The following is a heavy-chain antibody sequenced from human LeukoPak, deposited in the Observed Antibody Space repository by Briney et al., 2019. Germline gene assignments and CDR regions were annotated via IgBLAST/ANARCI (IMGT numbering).Heavy chain of an antibody. J-gene: IGHJ3*02. D-gene: IGHD3-22*01. Sequence: SVKVSCKASGGTFSSYAISRVRQAPGQGLEWMGRIIPILGIANYAQKFQGRVTITADKSTSTAYMELSSLRSEDTAVYYCASPTYYYDSSGTTRVGAFDIWGQGTMVTVSS. CDR1: GGTFSSYA. V-gene: IGHV1-69*04. CDR3: ASPTYYYDSSGTTRVGAFDI. CDR2: IIPILGIA.